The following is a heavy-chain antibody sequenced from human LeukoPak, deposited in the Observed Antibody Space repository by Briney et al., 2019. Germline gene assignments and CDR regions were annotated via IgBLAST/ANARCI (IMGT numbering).Heavy chain of an antibody. V-gene: IGHV1-18*01. CDR2: ISAYNGNT. D-gene: IGHD3-3*01. CDR1: GYTFTSYG. CDR3: AGPLGDFWSGYYTGGGAFDI. J-gene: IGHJ3*02. Sequence: ASVKVSCKASGYTFTSYGISWVRQAPGQGLEWMGWISAYNGNTNYAQKLQGRVTMTTDTSTSTAYMELRSLRSDDTAVYYCAGPLGDFWSGYYTGGGAFDIWGQGTMVTVSS.